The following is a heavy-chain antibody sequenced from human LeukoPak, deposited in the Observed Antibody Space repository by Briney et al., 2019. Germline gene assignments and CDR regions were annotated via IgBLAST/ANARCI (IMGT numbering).Heavy chain of an antibody. CDR3: AKHPATSCRGAFCYPFDP. D-gene: IGHD2-15*01. V-gene: IGHV3-23*01. CDR1: GFSLSSYA. CDR2: TSSSDAGK. J-gene: IGHJ5*02. Sequence: PGGSLRLSCTVSGFSLSSYALSWVRRAPGKGLEWVSATSSSDAGKYYAGSVRGRFTISRDNSRNTMYLQMNSLRGEDAAVYYCAKHPATSCRGAFCYPFDPRAQGTLVTVSS.